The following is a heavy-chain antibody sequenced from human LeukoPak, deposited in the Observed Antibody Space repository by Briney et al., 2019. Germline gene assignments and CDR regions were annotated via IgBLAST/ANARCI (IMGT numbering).Heavy chain of an antibody. V-gene: IGHV4-39*01. CDR3: ARAGGAARRDYYYMDV. D-gene: IGHD6-6*01. J-gene: IGHJ6*03. CDR2: IYYSGST. Sequence: SSETLSLTCTVSGGSISSSSYYWGWIRQPPGKGLEWIGSIYYSGSTYYNPSLKSRVTISVDTSKNQFSLKLSSVTAADTAVYYCARAGGAARRDYYYMDVWGKGTTVTVSS. CDR1: GGSISSSSYY.